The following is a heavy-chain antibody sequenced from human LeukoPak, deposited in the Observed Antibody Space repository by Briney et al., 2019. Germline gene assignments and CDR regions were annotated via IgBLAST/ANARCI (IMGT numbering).Heavy chain of an antibody. J-gene: IGHJ4*02. CDR3: ARGGHFGWLLSGQMGFDY. Sequence: ASVKVSCKASGYTFTSYYMHWVRQAPGQGLEWMGIINPSGGSTSYAQKFQGRVTMTRDMSTSTVYMELSSLRSEDTAVYYCARGGHFGWLLSGQMGFDYRGQGTLVTVSS. CDR1: GYTFTSYY. V-gene: IGHV1-46*01. D-gene: IGHD3-9*01. CDR2: INPSGGST.